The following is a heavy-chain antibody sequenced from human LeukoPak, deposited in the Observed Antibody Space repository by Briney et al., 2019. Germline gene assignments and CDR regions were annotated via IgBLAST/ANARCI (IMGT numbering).Heavy chain of an antibody. V-gene: IGHV4-30-2*01. CDR3: ARFMFHGSGTGDY. CDR1: GGSISSSASS. CDR2: IYHDGRT. D-gene: IGHD3-10*01. Sequence: SETLSLTCAVSGGSISSSASSWTWVRQPPGKGLEWIGYIYHDGRTYYNPSLKSRATISIDRSKNQFSLKLSSVTAADTAVYYCARFMFHGSGTGDYWGQGTLVTVSS. J-gene: IGHJ4*02.